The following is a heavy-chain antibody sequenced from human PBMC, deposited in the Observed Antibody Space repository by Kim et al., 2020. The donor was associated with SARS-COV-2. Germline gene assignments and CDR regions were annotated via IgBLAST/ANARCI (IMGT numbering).Heavy chain of an antibody. Sequence: ASVKVSCKASGYTFTSYAMNWVRQAPGQGLEWMGWINTNTGNPTYAQGFTGRFVFSLDTSVSTAYLQISSLKAEDTAVYYCARERASITIFGVVTLDFDYWGQGTLVTVSS. CDR2: INTNTGNP. D-gene: IGHD3-3*01. J-gene: IGHJ4*02. V-gene: IGHV7-4-1*02. CDR1: GYTFTSYA. CDR3: ARERASITIFGVVTLDFDY.